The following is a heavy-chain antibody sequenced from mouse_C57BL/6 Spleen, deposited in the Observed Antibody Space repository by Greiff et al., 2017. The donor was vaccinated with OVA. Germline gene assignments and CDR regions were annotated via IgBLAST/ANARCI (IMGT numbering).Heavy chain of an antibody. CDR2: IYPGSGSS. D-gene: IGHD1-1*02. V-gene: IGHV1-55*01. CDR1: GYTFTSYW. CDR3: AREDDYAYFDV. J-gene: IGHJ1*03. Sequence: VQLQQPGAGLVKPGASVKMSCTASGYTFTSYWITWVKQRPGQGLEWIGDIYPGSGSSNYNDKFKSKATLTVSTSSSSAYMQLISLTYEDAADYCGAREDDYAYFDVWGTGTTVTVSS.